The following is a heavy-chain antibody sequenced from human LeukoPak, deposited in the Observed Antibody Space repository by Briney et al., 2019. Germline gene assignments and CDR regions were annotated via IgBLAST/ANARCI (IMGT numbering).Heavy chain of an antibody. Sequence: PGGSLRLSCAASGFTFSTFSSYAMSWVRQAPGKGLEWVSVIIGSGGSAYYADSVKGRFTISRDNSKNTLYLQMNSLRAEDTAVYYCAKPMEDPYYDSSVYYLGGAFDIWGQGTMVTVSS. CDR1: GFTFSTFSSYA. D-gene: IGHD3-22*01. CDR3: AKPMEDPYYDSSVYYLGGAFDI. J-gene: IGHJ3*02. CDR2: IIGSGGSA. V-gene: IGHV3-23*01.